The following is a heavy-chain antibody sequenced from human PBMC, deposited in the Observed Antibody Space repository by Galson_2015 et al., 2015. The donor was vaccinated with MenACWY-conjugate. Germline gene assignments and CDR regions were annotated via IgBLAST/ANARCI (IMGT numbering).Heavy chain of an antibody. Sequence: ETLSLTCTVSGGSISSYYWSWIRQPPGKGLEWIGYIYYSGSTNYNPSLKSRVTISVDTSKNQFSLKLSSVTAADTAVYYCARHAVFGGGWGFSGAFDIWGQGTMVTVSS. CDR1: GGSISSYY. D-gene: IGHD3-10*01. CDR2: IYYSGST. CDR3: ARHAVFGGGWGFSGAFDI. V-gene: IGHV4-59*08. J-gene: IGHJ3*02.